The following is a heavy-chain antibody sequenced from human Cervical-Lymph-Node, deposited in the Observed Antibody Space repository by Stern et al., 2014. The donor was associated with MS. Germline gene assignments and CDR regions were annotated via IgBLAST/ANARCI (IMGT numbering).Heavy chain of an antibody. CDR1: ESTFRTYW. Sequence: EVQLVESGGGLVQPGGSLRLSCADSESTFRTYWMHWVRQVPGKELMWVSRINEDGSTTNYAVSVKGRFTISRDNARNTLYLQMNSLRAEDTGIYYCARDLSGRDDSWGQGTLVTVSS. D-gene: IGHD1-26*01. V-gene: IGHV3-74*01. J-gene: IGHJ4*02. CDR2: INEDGSTT. CDR3: ARDLSGRDDS.